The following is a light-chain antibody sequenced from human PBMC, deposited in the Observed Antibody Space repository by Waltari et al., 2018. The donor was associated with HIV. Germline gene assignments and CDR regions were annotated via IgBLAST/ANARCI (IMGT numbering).Light chain of an antibody. Sequence: IQITQSPSSLSSSVGDRVTIPCRASQSISSDLNWYQQKPGKAPKLLRYAASSLQNGVTSRFSGSGAGKEFNLTISSLQPEDFATYYCQKSYSTPRTFGQGTKVEIK. CDR3: QKSYSTPRT. V-gene: IGKV1-39*01. CDR1: QSISSD. CDR2: AAS. J-gene: IGKJ1*01.